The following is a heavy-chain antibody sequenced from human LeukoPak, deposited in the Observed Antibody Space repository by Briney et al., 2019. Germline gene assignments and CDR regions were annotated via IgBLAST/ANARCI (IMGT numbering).Heavy chain of an antibody. CDR2: ISWNSGSI. Sequence: GGSLRLSCAASGFTFDDYAMHWVRQAPGKGLEWVSGISWNSGSIGYADSVRGRFTISRDNAKNSLYLQMNSLRAEDMALYYCAKSLRPDYDSSGYDYWGQGTLVTVSS. CDR3: AKSLRPDYDSSGYDY. D-gene: IGHD3-22*01. CDR1: GFTFDDYA. V-gene: IGHV3-9*03. J-gene: IGHJ4*02.